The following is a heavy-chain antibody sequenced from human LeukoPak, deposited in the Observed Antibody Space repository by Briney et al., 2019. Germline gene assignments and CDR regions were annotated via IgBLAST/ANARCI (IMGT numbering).Heavy chain of an antibody. V-gene: IGHV1-24*01. CDR1: GYTLTELS. D-gene: IGHD3-22*01. CDR3: ATGPPRTYYYDSSGYYSLDY. Sequence: ASVKVSCKVSGYTLTELSMHWVRQAPGKGLEWMGGFDPEDGETIYAQKFQGRVTMTEDTSTDTAYMELSSLRSEDTAVYYCATGPPRTYYYDSSGYYSLDYWGQGTLVTVSS. J-gene: IGHJ4*02. CDR2: FDPEDGET.